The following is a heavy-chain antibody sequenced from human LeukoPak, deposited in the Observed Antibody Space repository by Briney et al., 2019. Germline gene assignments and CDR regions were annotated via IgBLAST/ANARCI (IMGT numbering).Heavy chain of an antibody. Sequence: GASLRISCKGPEYDFANYWIGWVRQVPGRGLEWMGIVYPTVHYSPYFQGRVTISIDRSVSTAYLQWTSLKASDSAMYFCARRRYFDTYLDHWGQGTLVTVSS. J-gene: IGHJ4*02. CDR3: ARRRYFDTYLDH. CDR1: EYDFANYW. CDR2: VYPTVH. V-gene: IGHV5-51*01. D-gene: IGHD2/OR15-2a*01.